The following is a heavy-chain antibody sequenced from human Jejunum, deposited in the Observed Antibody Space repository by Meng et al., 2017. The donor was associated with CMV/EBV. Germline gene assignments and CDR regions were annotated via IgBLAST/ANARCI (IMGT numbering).Heavy chain of an antibody. CDR1: GYAFTNYG. D-gene: IGHD3-22*01. Sequence: VQLVQSGSELKKPGASVKVSCKAAGYAFTNYGISWVRQAPGQGLEWMGWISAYNGNTNYAQKLQGRVTMTTDTSTSTAYMEVRSLRSDDTAAYYCARDYYYDRSYYFDYWGQGTLVTVSS. CDR2: ISAYNGNT. V-gene: IGHV1-18*01. CDR3: ARDYYYDRSYYFDY. J-gene: IGHJ4*02.